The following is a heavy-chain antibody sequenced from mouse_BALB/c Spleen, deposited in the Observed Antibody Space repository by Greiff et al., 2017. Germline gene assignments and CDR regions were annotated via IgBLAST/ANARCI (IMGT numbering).Heavy chain of an antibody. CDR3: ARRDYYYGSSPWFAY. V-gene: IGHV14-1*02. D-gene: IGHD1-1*01. Sequence: EVQLQQSGAELVRPGALVKLSCKASGFNIKDYYMHWVKQRPEQGLEWIGWIDPENGNTIYDPKFQGKASITADTSSNTAYLQLSSLTSEDTAVYYCARRDYYYGSSPWFAYWGQGTLVTVSA. CDR2: IDPENGNT. CDR1: GFNIKDYY. J-gene: IGHJ3*01.